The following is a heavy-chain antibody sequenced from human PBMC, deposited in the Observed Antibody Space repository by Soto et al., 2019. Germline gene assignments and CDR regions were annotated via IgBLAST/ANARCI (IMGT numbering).Heavy chain of an antibody. CDR1: GFTFTSSA. CDR2: IVVGSGNT. CDR3: AAAVPWDPSVDY. D-gene: IGHD1-26*01. J-gene: IGHJ4*02. Sequence: ASVKVSCKASGFTFTSSAVQWVRQARGQRLEWVGWIVVGSGNTNYAQKFQERVTITRDMSTSTAYMELSSLRSEDTAVYYCAAAVPWDPSVDYWGQGTLVTVSS. V-gene: IGHV1-58*01.